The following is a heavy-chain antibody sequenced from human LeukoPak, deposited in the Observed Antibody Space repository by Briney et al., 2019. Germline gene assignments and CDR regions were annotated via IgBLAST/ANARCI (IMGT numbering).Heavy chain of an antibody. V-gene: IGHV3-23*01. CDR1: GFTFSSYA. J-gene: IGHJ5*02. CDR2: ISGSGGST. Sequence: GGSLRLSCAASGFTFSSYAMSWVRQAPGKGLEWVSAISGSGGSTYYADSVKGRVTISRDDSKNTLYLQMNSLRAEDTAVYYCAKDPSSSWYPGDWFDPWGQGTLVTVSS. CDR3: AKDPSSSWYPGDWFDP. D-gene: IGHD6-13*01.